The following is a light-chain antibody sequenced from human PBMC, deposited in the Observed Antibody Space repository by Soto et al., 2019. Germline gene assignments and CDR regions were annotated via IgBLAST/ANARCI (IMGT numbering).Light chain of an antibody. V-gene: IGKV3-11*01. J-gene: IGKJ5*01. CDR1: QSVSSY. Sequence: EIVLTQSPGTLSLSPGERATLSCRASQSVSSYLAWYQQKPGQAPRLLIYDASNRATGIPARFSGSGSGTDFTLTISSLEPEDFAVYYCQQRSNWPPITFGQGTRRRL. CDR2: DAS. CDR3: QQRSNWPPIT.